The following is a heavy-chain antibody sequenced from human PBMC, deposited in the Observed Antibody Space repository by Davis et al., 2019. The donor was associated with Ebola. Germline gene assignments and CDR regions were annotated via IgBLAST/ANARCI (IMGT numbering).Heavy chain of an antibody. J-gene: IGHJ4*02. CDR3: AAVEHYYDSSGKNY. CDR2: IYYSGST. D-gene: IGHD3-22*01. CDR1: GGSISSYY. Sequence: PSETLSLTCTVSGGSISSYYWSWIRQPPGKGLEWIGYIYYSGSTNYNPSLKSRVTISVDTSKNQFSLKLSSVTAADTAVYYCAAVEHYYDSSGKNYWGQGTLVTVSS. V-gene: IGHV4-59*01.